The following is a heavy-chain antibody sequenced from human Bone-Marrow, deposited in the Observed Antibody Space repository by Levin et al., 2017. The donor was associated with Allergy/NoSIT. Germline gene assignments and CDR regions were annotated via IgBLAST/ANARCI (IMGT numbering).Heavy chain of an antibody. J-gene: IGHJ1*01. CDR1: GFTFGDYW. CDR3: ATTAGGV. V-gene: IGHV3-74*03. CDR2: IRSDGTET. Sequence: ETLSLTCVASGFTFGDYWMHWVRQSQGRGLEWLSRIRSDGTETTYADSVKGRFVISRDNSKDTLYLSMNSLRAEDTAVYYCATTAGGVWGQGTLVTVSS. D-gene: IGHD2-8*01.